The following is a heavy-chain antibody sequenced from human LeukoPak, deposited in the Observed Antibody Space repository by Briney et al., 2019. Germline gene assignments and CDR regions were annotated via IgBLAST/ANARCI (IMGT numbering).Heavy chain of an antibody. D-gene: IGHD2-21*02. CDR1: GCSFSNYW. Sequence: GESLKISCKGSGCSFSNYWIGLVRQMPGKGLEWMGIIYPGDSNTRYSPSFQGQVTISADRSISTAYLQWSSLKASDTAIYYCARQPLVRDCGGDCEFDYWGQGTLVSVSS. CDR2: IYPGDSNT. CDR3: ARQPLVRDCGGDCEFDY. J-gene: IGHJ4*02. V-gene: IGHV5-51*01.